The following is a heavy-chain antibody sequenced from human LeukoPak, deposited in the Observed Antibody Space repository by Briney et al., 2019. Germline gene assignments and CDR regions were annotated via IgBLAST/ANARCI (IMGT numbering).Heavy chain of an antibody. CDR3: ARDSFSGYASRMDY. J-gene: IGHJ4*02. D-gene: IGHD5-12*01. CDR1: GYTFTSYG. CDR2: ISAYNGNT. Sequence: GASVKVSCKASGYTFTSYGISWVRQAPGQGLEWMGWISAYNGNTNYVQKLQGRVTMTTDTSTSTAYMELRSLRSDDTAVYYCARDSFSGYASRMDYWGQGTLVTVSS. V-gene: IGHV1-18*01.